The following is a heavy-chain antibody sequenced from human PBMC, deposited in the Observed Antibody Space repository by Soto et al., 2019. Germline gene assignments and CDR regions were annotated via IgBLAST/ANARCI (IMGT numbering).Heavy chain of an antibody. CDR2: IIPYYNTL. D-gene: IGHD6-13*01. CDR3: ASGASRWYPYFFDS. CDR1: EGTFNSYA. Sequence: QAQVVQSGAEVRKPGSSVKLSCKASEGTFNSYAIAWVRQAPGHGLEWMGGIIPYYNTLNYAQKFQDRVTVTADDSTNTVYMGLSSLRSDDTAVYFCASGASRWYPYFFDSWAQGTLVTVSS. V-gene: IGHV1-69*01. J-gene: IGHJ4*02.